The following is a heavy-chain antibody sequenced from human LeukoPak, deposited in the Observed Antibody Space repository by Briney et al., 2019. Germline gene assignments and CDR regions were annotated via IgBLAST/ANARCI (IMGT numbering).Heavy chain of an antibody. CDR2: INHSGST. CDR3: ARTIPTYYYGSGSDRPRSPNNWFDP. Sequence: SETLSLTRAVYGGSFSGYYWSWIRQPPGKGLEWIGEINHSGSTNYNPSLKSRVTISVDTSKNQFSLKLSSVTAADTAVYYCARTIPTYYYGSGSDRPRSPNNWFDPWGQGTLVTVSS. J-gene: IGHJ5*02. CDR1: GGSFSGYY. D-gene: IGHD3-10*01. V-gene: IGHV4-34*01.